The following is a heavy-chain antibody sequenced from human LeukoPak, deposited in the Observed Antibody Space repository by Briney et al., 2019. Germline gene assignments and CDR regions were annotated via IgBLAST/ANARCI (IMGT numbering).Heavy chain of an antibody. D-gene: IGHD1-7*01. CDR2: IRGSGGST. J-gene: IGHJ4*02. CDR1: GFCFSSFA. Sequence: GGSLRLSCAASGFCFSSFAMSWVCQAPGKGLEWVSAIRGSGGSTYYADSVKGRFTISRDDSKNTLYLQMNSLRAEDTAVYHCAKDVAPTTRGPFDYWGQGTPVTVSS. CDR3: AKDVAPTTRGPFDY. V-gene: IGHV3-23*01.